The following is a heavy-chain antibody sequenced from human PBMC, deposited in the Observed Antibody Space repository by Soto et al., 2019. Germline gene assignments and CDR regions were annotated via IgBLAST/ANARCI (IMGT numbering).Heavy chain of an antibody. D-gene: IGHD3-3*01. Sequence: EVQLIESGGGLVNPGGSLRLSCAASGFSFNTYTMNWVRQAPGKGLEWVSFITSDSNYIYYADSVKGRFTISRDDANKSLNLQIISLRAEDTAVYYCTREHVVTIFRRRQRGSFDSWSQGNLVSVSS. V-gene: IGHV3-21*02. CDR1: GFSFNTYT. CDR3: TREHVVTIFRRRQRGSFDS. J-gene: IGHJ4*02. CDR2: ITSDSNYI.